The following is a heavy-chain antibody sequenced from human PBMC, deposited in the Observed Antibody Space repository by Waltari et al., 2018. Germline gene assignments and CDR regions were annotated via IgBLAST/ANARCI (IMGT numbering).Heavy chain of an antibody. D-gene: IGHD4-17*01. J-gene: IGHJ4*02. CDR1: GGSISSYY. V-gene: IGHV4-4*07. Sequence: QVQLQESGPGLVKPSETLSLTCTVSGGSISSYYWSWIRQPAGKGLEWIGRIYTSGSTNYHPSLKSRVTMAVDTSKNQFSLKLSSVTAADTAVYYCARVTTRGGIRYFDYWGQGTLVTVSS. CDR3: ARVTTRGGIRYFDY. CDR2: IYTSGST.